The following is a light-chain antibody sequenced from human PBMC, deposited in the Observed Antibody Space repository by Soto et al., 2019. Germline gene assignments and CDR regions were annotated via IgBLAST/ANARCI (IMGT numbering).Light chain of an antibody. CDR3: SSYTARSTWV. J-gene: IGLJ3*02. Sequence: QSALTQPASVSGSPGQSITISCTGTSSDVGGYNYVSWYQQHPGTSPKLMIYEVSNRPSGVSNRFSGSKSGNTASLLISGLQAEDEGDYYCSSYTARSTWVFGGGTKLTVL. CDR1: SSDVGGYNY. CDR2: EVS. V-gene: IGLV2-14*01.